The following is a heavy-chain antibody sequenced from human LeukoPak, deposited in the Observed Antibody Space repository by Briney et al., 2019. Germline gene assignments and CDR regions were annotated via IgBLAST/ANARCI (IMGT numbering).Heavy chain of an antibody. Sequence: SGPTLVNPPQTLTLTCTFSGFSLSTSGVGVGWIRQPPGKALEWLSLIYWDDDKRYSPSLKSRLTITKDTSKNQVVLTITNMDPVDTATYYCAHSIAAAGKQSSGGMDVWGKGTTVTVSS. CDR3: AHSIAAAGKQSSGGMDV. D-gene: IGHD6-13*01. CDR2: IYWDDDK. V-gene: IGHV2-5*02. J-gene: IGHJ6*04. CDR1: GFSLSTSGVG.